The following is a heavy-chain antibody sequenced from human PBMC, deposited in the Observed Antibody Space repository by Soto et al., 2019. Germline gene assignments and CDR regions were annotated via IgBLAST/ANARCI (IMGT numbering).Heavy chain of an antibody. CDR3: AKDLSGNSLTFGY. Sequence: QVQLVESGGGVVQPGRSLRLSCAASGFTFSSYGMHWVRQAPGKGLEWVAVISYDGSDKYYADSVKGRFTISRDNSKNTLYLQMNSLRPEDTAVYYGAKDLSGNSLTFGYWGQGTLVTVSS. CDR2: ISYDGSDK. V-gene: IGHV3-30*18. CDR1: GFTFSSYG. D-gene: IGHD3-3*01. J-gene: IGHJ4*02.